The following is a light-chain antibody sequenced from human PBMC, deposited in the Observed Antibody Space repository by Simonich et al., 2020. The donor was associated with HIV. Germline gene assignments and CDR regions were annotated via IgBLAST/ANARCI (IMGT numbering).Light chain of an antibody. CDR3: AAWFDSLNGHVV. V-gene: IGLV1-44*01. CDR1: SSNIGTNT. Sequence: QSVLTQPPSASGPPGQRVTISCSGSSSNIGTNTVNWYQQLPGPTPKLLIYSKILRPPGVPDRFSGSKSGTSASRAISGLQSDDEADYYCAAWFDSLNGHVVFGGGTKLTVL. CDR2: SKI. J-gene: IGLJ2*01.